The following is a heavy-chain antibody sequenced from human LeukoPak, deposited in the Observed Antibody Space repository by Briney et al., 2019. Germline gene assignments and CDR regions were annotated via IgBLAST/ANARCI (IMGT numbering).Heavy chain of an antibody. J-gene: IGHJ5*02. V-gene: IGHV1-69*05. D-gene: IGHD2-2*01. Sequence: GASVKVSCKASGGTFSSCAISWVRQAPGQGLEWMGRIIPIFGTANYAQKFQGRVTITTDESTSTAYMELSSLRSEDTAVYYCARGRLVPAAIFDPWGQGTLVTVSS. CDR3: ARGRLVPAAIFDP. CDR1: GGTFSSCA. CDR2: IIPIFGTA.